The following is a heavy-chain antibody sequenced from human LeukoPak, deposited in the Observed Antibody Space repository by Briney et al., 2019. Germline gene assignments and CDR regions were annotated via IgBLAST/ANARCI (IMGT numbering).Heavy chain of an antibody. Sequence: NSSETLSLTCTVSGGSISNYYWSWIRQPPGKGLEWIGYVHYSGSTNYNPSLKSRATIPVDTSKSQFSLKLSSVTAADTAIYYCARGYSSSWYYFDYWGQGTLVTVSS. D-gene: IGHD6-13*01. CDR3: ARGYSSSWYYFDY. CDR1: GGSISNYY. J-gene: IGHJ4*02. CDR2: VHYSGST. V-gene: IGHV4-59*08.